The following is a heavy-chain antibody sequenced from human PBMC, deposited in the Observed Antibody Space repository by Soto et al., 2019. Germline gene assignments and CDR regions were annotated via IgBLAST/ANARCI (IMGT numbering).Heavy chain of an antibody. D-gene: IGHD3-10*01. J-gene: IGHJ4*02. Sequence: QVQLVQSGAEVKKPGSSVMVSCKASGDTFTFYSINWVRQAPGLGLEWMGRINPILSMSNYAQRFQGRVTMTADKSTSTAYMELSSLRSEDTAMYYCASSYGSGYRAFDYWGQGSLVTVS. V-gene: IGHV1-69*02. CDR2: INPILSMS. CDR3: ASSYGSGYRAFDY. CDR1: GDTFTFYS.